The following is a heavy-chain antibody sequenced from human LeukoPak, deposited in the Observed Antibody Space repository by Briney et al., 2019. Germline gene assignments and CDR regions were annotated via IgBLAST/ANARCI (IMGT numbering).Heavy chain of an antibody. Sequence: ASVKVSCKASGYTFTSDDINWVRQATGQGLERMGWMNPNSGNTGYAQKLQGRVNMTRNSSKNTAYMELSSLRSEDTAVYYCARSRPAPEGGYNWNVWKKQKDHYYGMDVWGQGTTVTVSS. V-gene: IGHV1-8*01. D-gene: IGHD1-20*01. J-gene: IGHJ6*02. CDR2: MNPNSGNT. CDR3: ARSRPAPEGGYNWNVWKKQKDHYYGMDV. CDR1: GYTFTSDD.